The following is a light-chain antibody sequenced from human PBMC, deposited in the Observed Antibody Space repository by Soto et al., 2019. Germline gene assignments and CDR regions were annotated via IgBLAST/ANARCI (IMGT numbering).Light chain of an antibody. CDR2: EVT. CDR1: SSDVGAYNF. J-gene: IGLJ1*01. Sequence: QSVLTQPASVSGSPGQSITISRSGTSSDVGAYNFVSWYQVHPGRAPKLIISEVTVRPSGVSHRFSGSKSGKSASLTISGLQAEDEADYYCTSYKTTNTPYVFGSGTRSPS. CDR3: TSYKTTNTPYV. V-gene: IGLV2-14*01.